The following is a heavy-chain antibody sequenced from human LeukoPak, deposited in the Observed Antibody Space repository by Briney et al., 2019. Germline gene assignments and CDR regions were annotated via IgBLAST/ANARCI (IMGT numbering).Heavy chain of an antibody. CDR2: IHTAGDT. CDR3: ARGSCGYGDCYRALNI. Sequence: PGGSLRLSCAASGFTFSNYDMRWVRQATGEGLEWVSSIHTAGDTHYSGSAKGRFIISRENVKNSLYLQMNSLRAEDTAVYYCARGSCGYGDCYRALNIWGQGTIVTVSS. J-gene: IGHJ3*02. CDR1: GFTFSNYD. V-gene: IGHV3-13*01. D-gene: IGHD2-21*02.